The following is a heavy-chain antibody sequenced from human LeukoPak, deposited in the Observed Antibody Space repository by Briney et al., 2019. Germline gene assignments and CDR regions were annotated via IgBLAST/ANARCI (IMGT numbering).Heavy chain of an antibody. CDR3: ARKSGSYSYYYGMDV. CDR1: GYTFSNYG. D-gene: IGHD1-26*01. J-gene: IGHJ6*02. Sequence: ASVKVSCKASGYTFSNYGISWVRQAPGQGLEWMGWISAYNGNTNYAQKLQGRVTMTTDTSTSTAYMELRSLRSDDTAVYYCARKSGSYSYYYGMDVWGQGTTVTVSS. CDR2: ISAYNGNT. V-gene: IGHV1-18*01.